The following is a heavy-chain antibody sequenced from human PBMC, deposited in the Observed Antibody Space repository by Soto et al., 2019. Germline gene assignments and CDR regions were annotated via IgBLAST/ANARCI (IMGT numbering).Heavy chain of an antibody. CDR3: ARIIGDNWNYFYGMDV. CDR2: IYTSGST. J-gene: IGHJ6*02. Sequence: SETLSLTSTLSAGSLSSSYWSWTRQPAGKRLEWIGRIYTSGSTNYNPSLKSRVTMSVDTSKNQFSLKLSSVTAADTAVYYCARIIGDNWNYFYGMDVWGQGXTVTVYS. V-gene: IGHV4-4*07. D-gene: IGHD1-20*01. CDR1: AGSLSSSY.